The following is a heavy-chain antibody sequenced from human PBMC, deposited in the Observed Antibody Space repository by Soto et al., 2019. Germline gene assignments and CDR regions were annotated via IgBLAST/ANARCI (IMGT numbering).Heavy chain of an antibody. V-gene: IGHV3-30*18. D-gene: IGHD2-2*01. CDR1: GFTFSSYG. CDR2: ISYDGSNK. CDR3: AKDSTSGLDY. Sequence: QVQLVESGGGVVQPGRSLRLSCAASGFTFSSYGMHWVRQAPGKGLEWVAVISYDGSNKYYADSVKGRFTISRDNSKNPLYPQMNSLRAEDTAVYYCAKDSTSGLDYWGQGTLVTVSS. J-gene: IGHJ4*02.